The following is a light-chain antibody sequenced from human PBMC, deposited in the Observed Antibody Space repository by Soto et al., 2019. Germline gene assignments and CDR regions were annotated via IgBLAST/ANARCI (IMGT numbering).Light chain of an antibody. J-gene: IGKJ5*01. V-gene: IGKV3-11*01. Sequence: EIVLTQSPATLSLSPGERATPACGASQSVSTFLAWYQQKPGQPPRLLIYDASSRATGMPARFSGRGSGTDFTLTISSLEPEDFAVYYCQQRSSWPPRITFGQGTRLEI. CDR3: QQRSSWPPRIT. CDR2: DAS. CDR1: QSVSTF.